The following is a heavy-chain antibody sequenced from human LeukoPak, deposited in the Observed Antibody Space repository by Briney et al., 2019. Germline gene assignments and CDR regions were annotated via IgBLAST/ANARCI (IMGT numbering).Heavy chain of an antibody. Sequence: ASVKVSCKASGYTFTSYGISRVRQAPGQGLEWMGWISAYNGNTNYAQKLQGRVTMTTDTSTSTAYMELRSLRSDDTAVYYCARDRIAVAGTPLRYWGQGTLVTVSS. V-gene: IGHV1-18*01. CDR1: GYTFTSYG. CDR3: ARDRIAVAGTPLRY. D-gene: IGHD6-19*01. CDR2: ISAYNGNT. J-gene: IGHJ4*02.